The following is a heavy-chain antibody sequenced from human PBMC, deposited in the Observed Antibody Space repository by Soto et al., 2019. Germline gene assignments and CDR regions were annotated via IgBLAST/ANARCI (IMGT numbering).Heavy chain of an antibody. CDR2: IVVGSGNT. V-gene: IGHV1-58*01. J-gene: IGHJ4*02. Sequence: ASVKVSCKASGFTFTSSAVQWVRQARGQRLEWIGWIVVGSGNTNYAQKFQERVTITRDMSTSTAYMELRSLRSDDTAVYYCARAGIDFWSGYPDYWGQGTLVTVSS. D-gene: IGHD3-3*01. CDR1: GFTFTSSA. CDR3: ARAGIDFWSGYPDY.